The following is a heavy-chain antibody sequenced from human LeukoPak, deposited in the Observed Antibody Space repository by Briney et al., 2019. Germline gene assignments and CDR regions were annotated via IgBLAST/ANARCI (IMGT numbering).Heavy chain of an antibody. J-gene: IGHJ4*02. Sequence: GGSLRLSCAASGFTVITNDMTWVRQAPGKGLEWVSVLYSDGNTKYADSVQGRFTISRDNYKNTLYLEMNSLSPDDTAVYYCARGVEPLAANTLAYWGQGTLVTVSS. D-gene: IGHD1-14*01. V-gene: IGHV3-53*01. CDR2: LYSDGNT. CDR3: ARGVEPLAANTLAY. CDR1: GFTVITND.